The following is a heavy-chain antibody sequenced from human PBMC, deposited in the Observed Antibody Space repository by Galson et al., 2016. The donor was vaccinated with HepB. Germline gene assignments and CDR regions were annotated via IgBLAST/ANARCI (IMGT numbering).Heavy chain of an antibody. CDR2: IRPDGSTT. J-gene: IGHJ6*02. CDR1: GSTFSSYW. D-gene: IGHD5-24*01. CDR3: ARGVEMSTILGDV. Sequence: SLRLSCAASGSTFSSYWMHWVRQAPGEGLVWLSRIRPDGSTTAYADSVRGRFTISRDNAKNTLYLQMNSLRAEDTAVYYCARGVEMSTILGDVWGQGTTVTVAS. V-gene: IGHV3-74*03.